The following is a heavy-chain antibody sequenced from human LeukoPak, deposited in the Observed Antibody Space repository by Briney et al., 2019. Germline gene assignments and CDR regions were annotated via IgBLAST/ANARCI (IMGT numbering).Heavy chain of an antibody. CDR2: IYYSGST. CDR3: ARWEESDAFDI. CDR1: DGSFTSGNYY. V-gene: IGHV4-39*01. Sequence: PSETLSLTCTVSDGSFTSGNYYWGWIRQPPGKGLEWIATIYYSGSTIYTPSLKSRLAISRDTSSDQFSLKLSSVTAADTALYYCARWEESDAFDIWGQGTMVTVSS. D-gene: IGHD1-26*01. J-gene: IGHJ3*02.